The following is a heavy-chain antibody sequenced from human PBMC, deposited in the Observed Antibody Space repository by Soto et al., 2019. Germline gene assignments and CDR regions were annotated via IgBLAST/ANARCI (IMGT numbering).Heavy chain of an antibody. CDR1: GGTFSSYA. J-gene: IGHJ6*02. V-gene: IGHV1-69*13. CDR2: IIPIFGTA. Sequence: GASVKVSCKASGGTFSSYAISWVRQAPGQGLEWMGGIIPIFGTANYAQKFQGRVTITADESTSTAYMELRSLRSDDTAVYYCARDQLTDYDFWSGYPTPYYYYYGMDVWGQGTTVTVSS. D-gene: IGHD3-3*01. CDR3: ARDQLTDYDFWSGYPTPYYYYYGMDV.